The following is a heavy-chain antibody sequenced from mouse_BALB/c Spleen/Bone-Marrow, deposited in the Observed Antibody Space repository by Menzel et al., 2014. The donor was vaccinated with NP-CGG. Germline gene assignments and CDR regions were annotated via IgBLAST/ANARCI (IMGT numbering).Heavy chain of an antibody. D-gene: IGHD3-1*01. CDR3: ARSGSSGYYAMDY. V-gene: IGHV1-12*01. J-gene: IGHJ4*01. Sequence: LQQSGAELVKPGASVKMSCKASGYTFTSYNMHWVKRTPGQGLEWIAAIYPGNGDTSYNQKFKGKATLTADKSSSTAYMQLSSLTSEDSAVYYCARSGSSGYYAMDYWGQGTSVTVSS. CDR1: GYTFTSYN. CDR2: IYPGNGDT.